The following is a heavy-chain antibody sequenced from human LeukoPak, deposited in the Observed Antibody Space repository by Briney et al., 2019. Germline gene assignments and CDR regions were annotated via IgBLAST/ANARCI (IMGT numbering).Heavy chain of an antibody. V-gene: IGHV4-31*03. J-gene: IGHJ4*02. D-gene: IGHD2-2*01. CDR1: GGSISSGGYY. CDR2: IYYSGST. Sequence: SETLSLTCTVSGGSISSGGYYWSWIRQHPGKGLEWIGYIYYSGSTYYNPSLKSRVTISVDTSKNQFSLKLSSVTAADTAVYYCARAPRYCSSTSCYGKNLDYWGQGTLVTVSS. CDR3: ARAPRYCSSTSCYGKNLDY.